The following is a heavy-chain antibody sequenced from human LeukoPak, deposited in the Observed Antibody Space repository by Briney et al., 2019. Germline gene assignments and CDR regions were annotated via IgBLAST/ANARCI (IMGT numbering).Heavy chain of an antibody. CDR3: ARDDRWYGDGYNYAGWHFDL. CDR2: IHDSGST. CDR1: GGSISSGGYS. J-gene: IGHJ2*01. D-gene: IGHD5-24*01. V-gene: IGHV4-61*08. Sequence: PSETLSLTCAVSGGSISSGGYSWSWIRQPPGKGLEWIAYIHDSGSTNYNPSLKSRVTISLDTSKNQCSLKLISLTAADTAVYYCARDDRWYGDGYNYAGWHFDLWGRGTLVTVSS.